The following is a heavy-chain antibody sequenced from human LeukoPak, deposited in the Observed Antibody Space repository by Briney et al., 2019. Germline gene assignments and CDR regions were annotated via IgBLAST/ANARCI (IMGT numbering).Heavy chain of an antibody. D-gene: IGHD3-22*01. CDR2: IKQDGSEK. V-gene: IGHV3-7*03. CDR3: AKGRGLIGGAFDI. Sequence: GGSLRLSCAASGFTFSSYSMNWVRQAPGKGLEWVANIKQDGSEKYYVDSVKGRFTISRDNSKNSQYLQMNSLRIEDTALYFCAKGRGLIGGAFDIWGQGTMVTVSS. J-gene: IGHJ3*02. CDR1: GFTFSSYS.